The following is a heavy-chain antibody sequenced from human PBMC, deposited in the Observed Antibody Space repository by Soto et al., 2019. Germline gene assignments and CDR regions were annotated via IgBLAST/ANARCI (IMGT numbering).Heavy chain of an antibody. CDR3: AKDTGYYDSRDFDY. V-gene: IGHV3-23*01. Sequence: PGGSLRLSCAASGFTFSSYDMSWVRQAPGKGLEWVSAISGSGGSTYYADSVKGRFTISRDNSKNTLYLQMNSLRAEDTAVYYCAKDTGYYDSRDFDYWGQGTLVTVSS. CDR2: ISGSGGST. CDR1: GFTFSSYD. D-gene: IGHD3-22*01. J-gene: IGHJ4*02.